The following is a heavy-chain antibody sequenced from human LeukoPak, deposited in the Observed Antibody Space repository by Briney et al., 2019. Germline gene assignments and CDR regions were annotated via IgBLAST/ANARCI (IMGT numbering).Heavy chain of an antibody. CDR3: ARFYDFWRGYYRGGGYFDY. CDR1: GGSISSYY. CDR2: IYYSGST. D-gene: IGHD3-3*01. V-gene: IGHV4-59*01. J-gene: IGHJ4*02. Sequence: SETLFLTCTVSGGSISSYYWSWIRQPPGKGLEWIGYIYYSGSTNYNPSLKSRVTISVDTSKNQFSLKLSSVTAADTAVYYCARFYDFWRGYYRGGGYFDYWGQGTLVTVSS.